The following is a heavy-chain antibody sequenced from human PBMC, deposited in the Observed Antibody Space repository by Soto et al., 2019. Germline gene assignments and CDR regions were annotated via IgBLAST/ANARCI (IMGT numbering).Heavy chain of an antibody. CDR2: IYHSGST. CDR3: ASDRYDSSGYVIIDAFDI. J-gene: IGHJ3*02. Sequence: QVQLQESGPGLVKPSGTLSLTCAVSGGSISSSNWWSWVRQPPGKGLEWIGEIYHSGSTNYNPSLKSPVTISVDNSKNQFSLKLSSVTAADTAVYYGASDRYDSSGYVIIDAFDIWGQGTMVTVSS. CDR1: GGSISSSNW. V-gene: IGHV4-4*02. D-gene: IGHD3-22*01.